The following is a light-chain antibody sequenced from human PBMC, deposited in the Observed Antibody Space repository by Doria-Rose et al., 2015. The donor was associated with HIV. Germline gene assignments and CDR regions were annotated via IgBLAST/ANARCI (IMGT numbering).Light chain of an antibody. Sequence: EIVLTQSPGTLSLSPGERATLSCRASQRVKSSYLAWYQQKPGQAPRLLIYDASTGATGIPDRFSGSGSGTDFTLTISRLEPEDVAVYYCQQYGTSRGTFGRGTRLEIK. V-gene: IGKV3-20*01. J-gene: IGKJ5*01. CDR1: QRVKSSY. CDR2: DAS. CDR3: QQYGTSRGT.